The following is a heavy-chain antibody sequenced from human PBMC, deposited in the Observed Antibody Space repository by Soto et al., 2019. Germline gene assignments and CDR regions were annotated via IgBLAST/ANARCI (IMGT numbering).Heavy chain of an antibody. CDR1: GYSFTSYW. Sequence: EVQLVQSGAEVKKPGESLRISCKGSGYSFTSYWISWVSQMPGKGLEWMGMIDPSASNTNYSPSFQGHVTISADKSINTAYVQWSSLKASDTAMYYCARWEAGGGARWFDPWGQGTLVTVSS. CDR3: ARWEAGGGARWFDP. J-gene: IGHJ5*02. D-gene: IGHD6-13*01. V-gene: IGHV5-10-1*01. CDR2: IDPSASNT.